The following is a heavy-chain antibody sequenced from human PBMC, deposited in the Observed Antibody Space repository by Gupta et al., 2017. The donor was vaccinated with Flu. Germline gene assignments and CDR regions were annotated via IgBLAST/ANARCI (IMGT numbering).Heavy chain of an antibody. CDR1: Y. V-gene: IGHV4-61*07. Sequence: YWSWIRQPPGKGLEWIGYIYYSGSTNYNPSLKSRVTISVDTSKNQFSLKLSSVTAADTAVYYCARLYGDSPCLDIWGQGTMVTVSS. D-gene: IGHD4-17*01. J-gene: IGHJ3*02. CDR2: IYYSGST. CDR3: ARLYGDSPCLDI.